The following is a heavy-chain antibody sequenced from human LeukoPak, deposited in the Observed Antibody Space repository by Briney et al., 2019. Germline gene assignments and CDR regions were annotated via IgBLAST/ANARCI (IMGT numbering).Heavy chain of an antibody. CDR2: VSGNNGHT. CDR1: GYTFTNYG. CDR3: ARGHLLSLDY. Sequence: ASVKVSCKASGYTFTNYGITWVRQAPGQGLEWMGWVSGNNGHTKYAQTLQGRVTMTTDTSTNTAYTELRSLRSDDTAVYYCARGHLLSLDYWGQGTLVTVSS. J-gene: IGHJ4*02. V-gene: IGHV1-18*04.